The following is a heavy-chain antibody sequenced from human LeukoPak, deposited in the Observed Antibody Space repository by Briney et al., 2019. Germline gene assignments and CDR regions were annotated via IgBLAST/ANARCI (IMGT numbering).Heavy chain of an antibody. V-gene: IGHV1-2*02. D-gene: IGHD6-25*01. CDR2: INPDSGGT. CDR1: GYTFTGYY. Sequence: ASVKVSCKASGYTFTGYYMHWVRQAPGQGLEWMGWINPDSGGTNYAQKFQGRVTMTRDTSISTAYMELSRLRSDDTAVYYCARDIGGDYSSGSGFGDYWGQGTLVTVSS. J-gene: IGHJ4*02. CDR3: ARDIGGDYSSGSGFGDY.